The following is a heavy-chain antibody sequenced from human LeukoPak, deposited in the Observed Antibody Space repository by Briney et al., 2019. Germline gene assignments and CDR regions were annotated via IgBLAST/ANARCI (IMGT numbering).Heavy chain of an antibody. J-gene: IGHJ4*02. V-gene: IGHV4-39*07. CDR3: ARGRPYPHV. Sequence: SETLSLTCTVSGGSISSSSYYWGWIRQPPGKGLEWIGEINHSGSTNYNPSLKSRVTISVDTSKNQFSLKLSSVTAADTAVYYCARGRPYPHVWGQGTLVTVSS. CDR2: INHSGST. CDR1: GGSISSSSYY.